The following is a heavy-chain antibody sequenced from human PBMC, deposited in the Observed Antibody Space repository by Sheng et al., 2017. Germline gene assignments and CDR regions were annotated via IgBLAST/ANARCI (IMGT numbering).Heavy chain of an antibody. Sequence: EVQLVESGGGLVKPGGSLRLSCAASGFTFSSYSMNWVRQAPGKGLEWVSSISSSSSYIYYADSVKGRFTISRDNAKNSLYLQMNSLRAEDTAVYYCARDQLPSGGCGIYWGQGNPGHRLL. CDR3: ARDQLPSGGCGIY. CDR2: ISSSSSYI. CDR1: GFTFSSYS. V-gene: IGHV3-21*01. D-gene: IGHD6-19*01. J-gene: IGHJ4*02.